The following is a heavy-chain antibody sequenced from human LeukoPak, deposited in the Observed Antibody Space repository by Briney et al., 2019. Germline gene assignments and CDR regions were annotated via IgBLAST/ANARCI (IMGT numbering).Heavy chain of an antibody. Sequence: EASVKVSCKASGYTFTSYGISWVRQAPGQGLEWMGGIIPIFGTANYAQKFQGRVTITADESTSTAYMELSSLRSEDTAVYYCARGAESGYYFDYWGQGTLVTVSS. CDR2: IIPIFGTA. J-gene: IGHJ4*02. CDR3: ARGAESGYYFDY. D-gene: IGHD1-26*01. V-gene: IGHV1-69*13. CDR1: GYTFTSYG.